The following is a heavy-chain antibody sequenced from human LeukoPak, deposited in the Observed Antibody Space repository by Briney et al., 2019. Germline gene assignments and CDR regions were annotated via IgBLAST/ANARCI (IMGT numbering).Heavy chain of an antibody. V-gene: IGHV3-21*01. J-gene: IGHJ4*02. Sequence: PRGSLRLSCAASGFTFSSYSMNWVRQAPGKGLEWVSSISSSSSYIYYADSVKGRFTISRDNAKNSLYLQMNSLRAEDTAVYYCARAFHYDFWSGYYTGLPNWGQGTLVTVSS. CDR2: ISSSSSYI. CDR1: GFTFSSYS. CDR3: ARAFHYDFWSGYYTGLPN. D-gene: IGHD3-3*01.